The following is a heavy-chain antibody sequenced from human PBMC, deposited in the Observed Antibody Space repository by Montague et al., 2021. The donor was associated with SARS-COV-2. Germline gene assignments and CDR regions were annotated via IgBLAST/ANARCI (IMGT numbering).Heavy chain of an antibody. CDR2: ISSSGSYI. D-gene: IGHD3-16*02. CDR3: ARDGLRLGELSPI. Sequence: SLRLSCAASGFTFSSYSMNWVRQAPGKGLEWVSSISSSGSYIYYADSVKGRFTISRDNAKNSLYLQMNSLRAEDTAVYYCARDGLRLGELSPIWGQGTMVTVSS. V-gene: IGHV3-21*01. CDR1: GFTFSSYS. J-gene: IGHJ3*02.